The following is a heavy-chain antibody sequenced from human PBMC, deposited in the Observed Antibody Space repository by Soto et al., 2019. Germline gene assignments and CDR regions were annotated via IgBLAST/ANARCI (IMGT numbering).Heavy chain of an antibody. J-gene: IGHJ6*03. CDR1: GFTFSDYY. V-gene: IGHV3-11*01. CDR2: ISSRGSTI. Sequence: GGSLRLSCAASGFTFSDYYMSWIRQAPGKGLEWVSYISSRGSTIYYADSVKGRLTISRDNANNSLYLQMNSLRAEDTAVYYCAKVFNLYCSGGSCYDGYYYMDVWGKGTTVTVSS. CDR3: AKVFNLYCSGGSCYDGYYYMDV. D-gene: IGHD2-15*01.